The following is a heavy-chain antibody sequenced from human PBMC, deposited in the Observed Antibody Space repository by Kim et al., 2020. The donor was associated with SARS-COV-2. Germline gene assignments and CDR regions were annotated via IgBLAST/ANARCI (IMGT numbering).Heavy chain of an antibody. CDR1: GFTFSNYA. CDR3: AKVKGTYGTSDY. V-gene: IGHV3-23*01. Sequence: GGSLRLSCAASGFTFSNYAMTWVRQAPGKGLEWVSAISDSGGSTYYVDSVKGRFTISRDRSKNTLYLQMNSLSAEDTAISYCAKVKGTYGTSDYWGQGTL. D-gene: IGHD1-7*01. J-gene: IGHJ4*02. CDR2: ISDSGGST.